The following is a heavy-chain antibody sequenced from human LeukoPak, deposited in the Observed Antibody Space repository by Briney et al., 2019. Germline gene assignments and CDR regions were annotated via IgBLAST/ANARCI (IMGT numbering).Heavy chain of an antibody. CDR2: ISAYNGNT. V-gene: IGHV1-18*01. CDR3: ARDTIAVAGTHMGY. Sequence: ASVKVSCMASGYTFTSYGISWVRQAPGQGLEWMGWISAYNGNTNYAQKLQGRVTMTTDTSTSTAYMELRSLRSDDTAVYYCARDTIAVAGTHMGYWGQGTLVTVSS. D-gene: IGHD6-19*01. CDR1: GYTFTSYG. J-gene: IGHJ4*02.